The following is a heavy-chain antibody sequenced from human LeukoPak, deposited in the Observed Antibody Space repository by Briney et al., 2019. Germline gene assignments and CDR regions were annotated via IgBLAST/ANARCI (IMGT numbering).Heavy chain of an antibody. CDR2: IYSGGST. Sequence: GGSLRLSCAASGFTVSSNSMSWVRQAPGKGLEWVSLIYSGGSTYYADSVKGRFTISRDNPKNTLYLQMNSLRAEDTAVYYCARATSGYSYANYWGQGTLVTVSS. CDR3: ARATSGYSYANY. CDR1: GFTVSSNS. D-gene: IGHD5-18*01. J-gene: IGHJ4*02. V-gene: IGHV3-66*02.